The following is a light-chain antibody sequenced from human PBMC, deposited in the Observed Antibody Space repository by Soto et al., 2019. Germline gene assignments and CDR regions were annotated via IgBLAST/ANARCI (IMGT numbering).Light chain of an antibody. Sequence: AIQMTQSPSSLSASVGDRVTMTCRASQGIRNDVGWYQQKPGKAPKLLILAASSLQSGVPSRFVGSGSGTDFTLTISSLQPEDFATYYCLQDYNYPLTFGQGTKLEIK. CDR1: QGIRND. J-gene: IGKJ2*01. V-gene: IGKV1-6*01. CDR3: LQDYNYPLT. CDR2: AAS.